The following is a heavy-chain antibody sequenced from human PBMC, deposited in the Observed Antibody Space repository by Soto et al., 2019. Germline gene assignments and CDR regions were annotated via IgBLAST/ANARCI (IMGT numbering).Heavy chain of an antibody. CDR2: ISAYNGNT. CDR1: GYTFTSYG. J-gene: IGHJ6*03. V-gene: IGHV1-18*01. CDR3: ARAAYYDFWSGYVASYCYYMDV. D-gene: IGHD3-3*01. Sequence: QVQLGQSGAEVKKPGASVKVSCKASGYTFTSYGITSVRQAPGQGLESMGWISAYNGNTNYAQKLQGSVTMNTDTSSSTGYMELRSLRSDGTAVYYCARAAYYDFWSGYVASYCYYMDVWGKGTTVTVSS.